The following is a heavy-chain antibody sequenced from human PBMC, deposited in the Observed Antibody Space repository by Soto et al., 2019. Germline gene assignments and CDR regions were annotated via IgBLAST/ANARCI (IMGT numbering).Heavy chain of an antibody. D-gene: IGHD5-12*01. CDR3: ARDRRATPSIRGLDP. V-gene: IGHV4-59*01. CDR2: IYYSGST. J-gene: IGHJ5*02. CDR1: GGSISSYY. Sequence: PSETLSLTCTVSGGSISSYYWSWIRQPPGKGLEWIGYIYYSGSTNYNPSLKSRVTISVDTSKNQFSLKLSSVTAADTAVYYCARDRRATPSIRGLDPWGQGTLVTAPQ.